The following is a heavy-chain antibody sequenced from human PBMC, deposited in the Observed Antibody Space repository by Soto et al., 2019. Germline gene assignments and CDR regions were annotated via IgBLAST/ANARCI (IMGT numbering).Heavy chain of an antibody. CDR2: IIPIFGTA. CDR1: GGTFSSYA. D-gene: IGHD6-19*01. Sequence: QVQLVQSGAEVKKPGSSVKVSCKASGGTFSSYAISWVRQAPGQGLEWMGGIIPIFGTANYAQKFQGRVTITADESTSTAYMELSCLRSEDTAVYYCARGPLSPRQWLVQVHYWGQGTLVTVSS. J-gene: IGHJ4*01. V-gene: IGHV1-69*01. CDR3: ARGPLSPRQWLVQVHY.